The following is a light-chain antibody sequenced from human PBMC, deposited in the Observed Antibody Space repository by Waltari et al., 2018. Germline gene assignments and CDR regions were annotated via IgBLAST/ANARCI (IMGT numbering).Light chain of an antibody. Sequence: DIQMTQSPSSLSASVGDRVTITCRASQGISNSLAWYQQKPGKAPKLLLYATSRLESGVTTRFSGSGSGTEYTLTINSLQPEDLATYYCHQYYTTPYTFGQGTKLEIK. J-gene: IGKJ2*01. CDR1: QGISNS. CDR3: HQYYTTPYT. CDR2: ATS. V-gene: IGKV1-NL1*01.